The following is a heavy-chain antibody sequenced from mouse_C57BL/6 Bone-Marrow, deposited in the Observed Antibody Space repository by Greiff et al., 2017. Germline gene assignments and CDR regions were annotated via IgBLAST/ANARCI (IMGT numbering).Heavy chain of an antibody. CDR1: GYAFSSSW. J-gene: IGHJ4*01. D-gene: IGHD1-1*01. CDR3: ASYYYGRMDY. CDR2: IYPGDGDT. Sequence: VKLMESGPELVKPGASVKISCKASGYAFSSSWMNWVKQRPGKGLEWIGRIYPGDGDTNYNGKFKGKATLTADKSSSTAYMQLSSLTSEDSAVYFCASYYYGRMDYWGQGTSVTVSS. V-gene: IGHV1-82*01.